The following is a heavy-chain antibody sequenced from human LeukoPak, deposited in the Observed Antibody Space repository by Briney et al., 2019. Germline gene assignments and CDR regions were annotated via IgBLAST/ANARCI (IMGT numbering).Heavy chain of an antibody. V-gene: IGHV3-23*01. J-gene: IGHJ5*02. D-gene: IGHD3-10*01. CDR1: GFTFSSYA. CDR2: ISGSGGST. Sequence: GGSLRLSCAASGFTFSSYAMSWVRQAPGKGLEWVSAISGSGGSTYYADSVKGRFTISRDNAKNSLYLQMNSLRAEDTAVYYCARELLWFGELEERWFDPWGQGTLVTVSS. CDR3: ARELLWFGELEERWFDP.